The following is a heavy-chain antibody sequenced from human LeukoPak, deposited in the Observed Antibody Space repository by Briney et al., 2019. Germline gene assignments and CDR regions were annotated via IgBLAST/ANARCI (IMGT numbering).Heavy chain of an antibody. CDR2: ISGSGDSA. CDR1: GLTFSSYA. CDR3: AKTSSTSCYSCVFDY. D-gene: IGHD2-2*01. J-gene: IGHJ4*02. V-gene: IGHV3-23*01. Sequence: PWGSLTLSCAASGLTFSSYAMSWVGQAPGKGLEWVSVISGSGDSAYYADSVEGRFTISRDNSKNTLYLQMNSLRAEDTAIYYCAKTSSTSCYSCVFDYWGEGTLVTVSS.